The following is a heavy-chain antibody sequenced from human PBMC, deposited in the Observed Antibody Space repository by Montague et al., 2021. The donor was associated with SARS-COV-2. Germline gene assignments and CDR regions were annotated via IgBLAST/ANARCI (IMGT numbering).Heavy chain of an antibody. V-gene: IGHV4-4*07. CDR3: ARGVVNGPAVVDF. CDR2: INPSGAT. D-gene: IGHD2-21*01. CDR1: GDPISGFF. J-gene: IGHJ4*01. Sequence: SETLSLTCSVFGDPISGFFWNWIRQPSGKGPEWIGHINPSGATYXNPSLGSRVTISVDTSKNQFSLKLNSVTAADTAMYYCARGVVNGPAVVDFRGQGTLVTVSS.